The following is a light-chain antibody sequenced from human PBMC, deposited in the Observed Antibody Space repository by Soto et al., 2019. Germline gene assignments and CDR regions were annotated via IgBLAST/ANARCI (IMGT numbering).Light chain of an antibody. CDR1: QSVSSNY. CDR2: GAS. Sequence: EIVLTQSPGTLSLSPGERAILSCRASQSVSSNYLAWYRQRPGQAPSLLIYGASSRATGIPDRFSGSGSGTEFSLTINSLQSEDFAVSYCQPYNNWWALGQGTKVDIK. CDR3: QPYNNWWA. J-gene: IGKJ1*01. V-gene: IGKV3-20*01.